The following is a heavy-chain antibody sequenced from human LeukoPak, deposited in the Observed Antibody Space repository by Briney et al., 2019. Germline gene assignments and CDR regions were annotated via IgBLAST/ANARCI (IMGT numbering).Heavy chain of an antibody. V-gene: IGHV3-30*18. CDR3: AKVPNYYDSSGPPDY. D-gene: IGHD3-22*01. CDR1: GFTFSSYG. Sequence: GGSLRLSCAASGFTFSSYGMHWVRQAPGKGLEWVAVISYDGSNKYYADSVKGRFTISRDNSKNTLYLQMNSLRAEDTAVYYCAKVPNYYDSSGPPDYWGQGTLVTVSS. CDR2: ISYDGSNK. J-gene: IGHJ4*02.